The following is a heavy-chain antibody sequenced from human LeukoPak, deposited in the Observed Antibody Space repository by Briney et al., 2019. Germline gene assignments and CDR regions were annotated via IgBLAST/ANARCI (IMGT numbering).Heavy chain of an antibody. D-gene: IGHD3-10*01. CDR2: ISGDNGDT. Sequence: ASVKVSCKTSGYTFGNYAITWVRQAPGQGLEWMGWISGDNGDTKYAQKVQGRVTVTTDTPTTTTYMELRSLRSDDTAVYYCARDADGSGTLLDYWGQGSLVTVSS. J-gene: IGHJ4*02. CDR3: ARDADGSGTLLDY. CDR1: GYTFGNYA. V-gene: IGHV1-18*01.